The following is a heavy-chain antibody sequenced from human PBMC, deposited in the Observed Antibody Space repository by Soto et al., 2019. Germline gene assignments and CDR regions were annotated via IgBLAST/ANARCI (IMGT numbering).Heavy chain of an antibody. D-gene: IGHD5-12*01. CDR1: GGTFSSYA. Sequence: QVQLVQSGAEVKKPGSSVKVSCKASGGTFSSYAISWVRQAPGQGLEWMGGIIPIFGTANYAQKFQGRVTITADKSTIKAYMELGSLRSEDTAVDYCARSWIVCTTWGWFDPWGQGTLVTVSS. CDR3: ARSWIVCTTWGWFDP. CDR2: IIPIFGTA. V-gene: IGHV1-69*06. J-gene: IGHJ5*02.